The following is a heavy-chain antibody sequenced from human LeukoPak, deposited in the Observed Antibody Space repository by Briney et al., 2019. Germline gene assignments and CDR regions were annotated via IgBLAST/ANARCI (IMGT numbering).Heavy chain of an antibody. D-gene: IGHD1-26*01. CDR3: ATQARIVGATGYFDY. Sequence: SETLSLTCRVSGGSISSYYWSWIRQPPGKGLEWIGYFFYSGSTNYNPSLKSRVTISLDTSKNQFSLKLSSVTAADTAVYYCATQARIVGATGYFDYWGQGTLVTVSS. V-gene: IGHV4-59*08. J-gene: IGHJ4*02. CDR2: FFYSGST. CDR1: GGSISSYY.